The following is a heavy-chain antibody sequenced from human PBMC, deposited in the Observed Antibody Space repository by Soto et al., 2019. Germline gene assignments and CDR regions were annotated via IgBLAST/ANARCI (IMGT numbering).Heavy chain of an antibody. CDR1: GVTVSSNY. V-gene: IGHV3-53*01. CDR3: ARHTNATRDRMHF. J-gene: IGHJ6*02. Sequence: PGGSLRLSCAASGVTVSSNYMSWVRQAPGKGLEWVSVIYSGGSTYYADSVRGRLTISRDNSKNTLYLQMKSPRAEDTAVYYCARHTNATRDRMHFRGQGTTVIVSS. CDR2: IYSGGST. D-gene: IGHD2-8*01.